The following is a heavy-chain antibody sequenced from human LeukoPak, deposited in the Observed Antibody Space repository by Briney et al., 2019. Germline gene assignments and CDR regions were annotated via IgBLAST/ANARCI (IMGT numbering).Heavy chain of an antibody. CDR2: IRYDGSNE. J-gene: IGHJ4*02. V-gene: IGHV3-30*02. Sequence: GGSLRLSCAASGFTFTSYGMHWVRQAPGKGLEWVAFIRYDGSNEYYADSVKGRFTISRDISKNTLYLQMNSLRTEDTAVYYCAKISDYDSSGFDDYWGQGTLVTVPS. D-gene: IGHD3-22*01. CDR1: GFTFTSYG. CDR3: AKISDYDSSGFDDY.